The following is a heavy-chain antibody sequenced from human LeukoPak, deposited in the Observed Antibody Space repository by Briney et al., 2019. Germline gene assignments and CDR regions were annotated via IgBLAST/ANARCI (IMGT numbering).Heavy chain of an antibody. Sequence: GGSLRLSCAASGFSFSAYGMNWVRQAPGKGLEWVAVIWYDGSKKYYADSVKGQFTISRDNSKNTLFLQMNSLRAEDTAVYYCARLYGDYLAGYFDCWGQGTLVTVSS. V-gene: IGHV3-33*01. CDR3: ARLYGDYLAGYFDC. J-gene: IGHJ4*02. CDR1: GFSFSAYG. CDR2: IWYDGSKK. D-gene: IGHD4-17*01.